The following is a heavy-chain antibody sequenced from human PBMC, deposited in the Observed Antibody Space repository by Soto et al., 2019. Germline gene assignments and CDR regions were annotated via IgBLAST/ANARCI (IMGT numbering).Heavy chain of an antibody. CDR1: GFTFSSYW. CDR2: INSDGSST. Sequence: EVQLVESGGGLVQPGGSLRLSCEASGFTFSSYWMHWVRQAPGKGLVWVSRINSDGSSTSYADSVKGRFTISRDNAKNTLYLQRNSLRAEDTAVYYCARRRGSSGWKTNFDYWGQGTLVTVSS. J-gene: IGHJ4*02. V-gene: IGHV3-74*01. CDR3: ARRRGSSGWKTNFDY. D-gene: IGHD6-19*01.